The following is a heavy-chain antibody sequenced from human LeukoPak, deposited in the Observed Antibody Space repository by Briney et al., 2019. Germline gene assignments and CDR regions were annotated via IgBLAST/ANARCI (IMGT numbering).Heavy chain of an antibody. J-gene: IGHJ5*02. CDR1: GGSISSSSYY. V-gene: IGHV4-39*07. Sequence: SETLSLTCTVSGGSISSSSYYWGWIRQPPGKGLEWIGSIYYSGSTYYNPSLKSRVTISVDTSKNQFSLKLSSVTAADTAVYYCARVTFRDGAWFDPWGQGTLVTVSS. CDR2: IYYSGST. D-gene: IGHD3-10*01. CDR3: ARVTFRDGAWFDP.